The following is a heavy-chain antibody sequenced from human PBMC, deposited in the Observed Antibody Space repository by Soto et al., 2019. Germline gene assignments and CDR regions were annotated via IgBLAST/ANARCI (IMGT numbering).Heavy chain of an antibody. D-gene: IGHD5-18*01. V-gene: IGHV1-3*01. CDR1: GYTFTSYA. CDR2: INAGNGNT. Sequence: AXVKVSCKASGYTFTSYAMHWVRQAPGQRLEWMGWINAGNGNTKYSQKFQGRVTITRDTSASTAYMELSSLRSEDTAVYYCARGLNGYLHYFDYWGQGTPVTVSS. J-gene: IGHJ4*02. CDR3: ARGLNGYLHYFDY.